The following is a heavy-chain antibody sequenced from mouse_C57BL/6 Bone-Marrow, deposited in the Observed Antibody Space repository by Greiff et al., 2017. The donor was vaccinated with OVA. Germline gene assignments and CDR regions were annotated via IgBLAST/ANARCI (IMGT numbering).Heavy chain of an antibody. CDR2: ISYDGSN. D-gene: IGHD3-2*02. J-gene: IGHJ2*01. V-gene: IGHV3-6*01. CDR1: GYSITSGYY. CDR3: ALDSSGPYYFDY. Sequence: DVQLQESGPGLVKPSQSLSLTCSVTGYSITSGYYWNWIRQFPGNKLEWMGYISYDGSNNYNPSLKNRISITRDTSKNQFFLKLNSVTTEDTATYYCALDSSGPYYFDYWGQGTTLTVSS.